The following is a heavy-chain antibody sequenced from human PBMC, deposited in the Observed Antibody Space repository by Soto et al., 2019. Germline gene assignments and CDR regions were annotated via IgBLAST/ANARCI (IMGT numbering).Heavy chain of an antibody. Sequence: SETLSLTCTVSGGSISSYYWSWIRQPPGKGLEWIGYIYYSGSTNYNPSLKSRVTISVDTSKNQFSLKLSSVIAADTAVYYCARGKRAARKPLYYYGMEVWGQGTTVTVSS. D-gene: IGHD3-10*01. CDR2: IYYSGST. J-gene: IGHJ6*02. CDR1: GGSISSYY. CDR3: ARGKRAARKPLYYYGMEV. V-gene: IGHV4-59*01.